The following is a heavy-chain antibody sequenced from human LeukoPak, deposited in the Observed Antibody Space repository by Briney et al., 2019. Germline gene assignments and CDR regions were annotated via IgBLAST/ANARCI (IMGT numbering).Heavy chain of an antibody. CDR2: TYCRSKCYN. V-gene: IGHV6-1*01. CDR1: GDTVSSNSAA. J-gene: IGHJ4*02. D-gene: IGHD3-10*01. Sequence: SQTLSLTCAISGDTVSSNSAAWHWIRQSPSRGLEWLGRTYCRSKCYNDYAVSVKSRITINPDTSKNQFSLQLSSVTPEDTALYYCARETLYGQIDYWGQGTLVTVSS. CDR3: ARETLYGQIDY.